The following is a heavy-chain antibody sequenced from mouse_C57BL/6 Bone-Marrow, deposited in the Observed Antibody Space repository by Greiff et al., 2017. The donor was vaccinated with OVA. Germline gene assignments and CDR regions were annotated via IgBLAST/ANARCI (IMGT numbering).Heavy chain of an antibody. Sequence: QVQLQQPGTELVKPGASVKLSCKASGYTFTSYWMHWVKQRPGQGLEWIGNINPSNGGTNYNEKFKSKATLTVDKSSSTAYMQLSSLTSEDSAVYYCARWGIYYGNYDWYFDVWGTGTTVTVSS. CDR3: ARWGIYYGNYDWYFDV. CDR2: INPSNGGT. J-gene: IGHJ1*03. CDR1: GYTFTSYW. V-gene: IGHV1-53*01. D-gene: IGHD2-1*01.